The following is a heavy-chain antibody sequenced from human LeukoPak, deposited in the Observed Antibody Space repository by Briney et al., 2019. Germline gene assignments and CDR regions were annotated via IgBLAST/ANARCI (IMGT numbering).Heavy chain of an antibody. CDR2: IYYSGST. CDR3: ARLYYSSSY. V-gene: IGHV4-39*01. Sequence: PSETLSLTCTVSGGSINTHYYYWGWIRQPPGKGLEWIGSIYYSGSTYYNPSLKSRVTISVDTSKNQFSLKLSSVTAADTAVYYCARLYYSSSYWGQGTLVTVSS. D-gene: IGHD6-6*01. CDR1: GGSINTHYYY. J-gene: IGHJ4*02.